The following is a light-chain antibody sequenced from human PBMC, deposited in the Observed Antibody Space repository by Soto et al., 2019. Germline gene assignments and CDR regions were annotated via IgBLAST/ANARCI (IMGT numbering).Light chain of an antibody. J-gene: IGKJ2*01. Sequence: EILMTQSPATLSVCPGERATLSCRASQSVGGNLAWYQQRPGRAPRLLIYDASTRATDIPARFSGSGSGTEFTLTISSLQSEDFALYYCQQYNNWPLYTFGQGTKLEIK. CDR3: QQYNNWPLYT. CDR2: DAS. V-gene: IGKV3-15*01. CDR1: QSVGGN.